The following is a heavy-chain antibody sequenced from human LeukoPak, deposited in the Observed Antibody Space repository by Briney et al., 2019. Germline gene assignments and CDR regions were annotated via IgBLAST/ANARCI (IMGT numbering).Heavy chain of an antibody. Sequence: GGSLRLSRAASGCTISSYARSHGRQAPGEGLEWGSAISGSGGSTYYADSVKGRFTISTDNSKNTLYLQMHSLRAEDTDVSYCAKDGSPATEGAFDIWGQGTMVPVSS. J-gene: IGHJ3*02. CDR1: GCTISSYA. CDR3: AKDGSPATEGAFDI. D-gene: IGHD5-12*01. CDR2: ISGSGGST. V-gene: IGHV3-23*01.